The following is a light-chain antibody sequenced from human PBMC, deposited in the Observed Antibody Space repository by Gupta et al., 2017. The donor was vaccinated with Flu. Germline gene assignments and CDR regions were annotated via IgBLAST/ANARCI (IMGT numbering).Light chain of an antibody. CDR1: QSISSY. V-gene: IGKV1-39*01. J-gene: IGKJ3*01. Sequence: DIQMTQSPSSLSASVGDRVTITCRASQSISSYLNWYQQKPGKAPKLLIYAASSLQSGLTSRFSGSGYGIDXTLTISXRQLEDIATYYCHRIDSTPRVTFGXGTKLDIQ. CDR3: HRIDSTPRVT. CDR2: AAS.